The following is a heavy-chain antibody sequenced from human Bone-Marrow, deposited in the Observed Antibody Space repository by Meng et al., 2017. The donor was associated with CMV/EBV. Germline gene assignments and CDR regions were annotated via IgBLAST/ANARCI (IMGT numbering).Heavy chain of an antibody. CDR3: ARIPEDIVVVPAARAYYYYGMDV. V-gene: IGHV3-21*01. CDR2: MTSTSSDL. D-gene: IGHD2-2*01. CDR1: GFTLSTFN. Sequence: GESLKISCAASGFTLSTFNMDWVRQAPGKGLEWVSSMTSTSSDLYYADSVKGRFTISRDNAKNSLYLQMNSLRAEDTAVYYCARIPEDIVVVPAARAYYYYGMDVWGQGTTVTVSS. J-gene: IGHJ6*02.